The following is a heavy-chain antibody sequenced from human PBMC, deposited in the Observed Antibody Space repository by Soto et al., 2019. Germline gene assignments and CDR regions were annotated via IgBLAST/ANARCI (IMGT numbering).Heavy chain of an antibody. Sequence: QLQLQESGPGLVKPSETLSLTCTVSGGSISSRGYYWGWIRQPPGKGLEWIGTIYYSGSTYYNPSLKSRVTISVDTSKTQFSLKLSSVTAADTAVYYCATRSWFDPWGQGTLVTVSS. CDR1: GGSISSRGYY. J-gene: IGHJ5*02. V-gene: IGHV4-39*01. CDR3: ATRSWFDP. CDR2: IYYSGST.